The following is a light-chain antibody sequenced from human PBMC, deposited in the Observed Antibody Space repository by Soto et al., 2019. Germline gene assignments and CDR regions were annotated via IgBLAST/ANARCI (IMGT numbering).Light chain of an antibody. J-gene: IGKJ1*01. CDR1: QSVSSY. CDR3: QQRSNWK. CDR2: DAS. V-gene: IGKV3-11*01. Sequence: EIVLTQSPATLSLSPGERATLSCRASQSVSSYLAWYQQKPGQAPRLLIYDASNRATGIPARFSGSGSGTDFTLTISSLDPEDFAVYYCQQRSNWKFGQGTKVDIK.